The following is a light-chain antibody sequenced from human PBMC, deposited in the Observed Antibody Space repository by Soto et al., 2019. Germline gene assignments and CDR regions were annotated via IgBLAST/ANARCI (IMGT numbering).Light chain of an antibody. CDR1: SSDVGGYNY. V-gene: IGLV2-14*01. Sequence: QSALTQPASVSGSPGQSITISCTGTSSDVGGYNYVSWYQQRPGKAPKVMIYDVSNRPSGVSNRFSGSKSGNTASLTISGLQAEVEADYYCSSYTSSSLYVFGTGTKLTVL. CDR3: SSYTSSSLYV. J-gene: IGLJ1*01. CDR2: DVS.